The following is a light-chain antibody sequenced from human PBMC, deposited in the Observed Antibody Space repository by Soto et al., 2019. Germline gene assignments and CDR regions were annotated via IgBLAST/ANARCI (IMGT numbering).Light chain of an antibody. Sequence: EIVMTRSPATLSVSPGERATLSCRASQRLRNNLAWYQQKPGQAPRLLIYGASTRATGIPARFSGSGSGTDFTLTISSLQSEDFAVYYCQQYSHWPSFGPGTKVDIK. CDR1: QRLRNN. CDR2: GAS. CDR3: QQYSHWPS. V-gene: IGKV3-15*01. J-gene: IGKJ3*01.